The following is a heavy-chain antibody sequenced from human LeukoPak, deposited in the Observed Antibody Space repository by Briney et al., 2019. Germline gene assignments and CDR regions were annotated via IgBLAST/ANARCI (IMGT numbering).Heavy chain of an antibody. Sequence: GASVKVSCKASGGIFINYAFSWVRQAPGQGLEWMGRIIPQYETTYYAQKFQGRVTMNADEATSTVYMDLNSLTSEDTAVYYCARDSDLGSAWEGRFDPWGPGTLVTVSS. CDR2: IIPQYETT. V-gene: IGHV1-69*13. CDR1: GGIFINYA. D-gene: IGHD6-19*01. CDR3: ARDSDLGSAWEGRFDP. J-gene: IGHJ5*02.